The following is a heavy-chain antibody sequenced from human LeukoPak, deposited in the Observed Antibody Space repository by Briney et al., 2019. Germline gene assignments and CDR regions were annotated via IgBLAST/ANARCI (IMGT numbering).Heavy chain of an antibody. Sequence: GGSLRLSCAASRFTFSTYGMHWVRQAPGKGLEWVAFVRFDGSHQYYADSVKGRFTISRDNSKNTLFLQMDSLRAEDTAVYYCAKDPYSNYDPYYFEYWGQGTLVTVSS. V-gene: IGHV3-30*02. D-gene: IGHD4-11*01. CDR1: RFTFSTYG. CDR3: AKDPYSNYDPYYFEY. J-gene: IGHJ4*02. CDR2: VRFDGSHQ.